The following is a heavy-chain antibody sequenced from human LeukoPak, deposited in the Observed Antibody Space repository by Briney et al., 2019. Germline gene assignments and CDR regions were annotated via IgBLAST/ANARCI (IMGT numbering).Heavy chain of an antibody. V-gene: IGHV4-59*01. J-gene: IGHJ4*02. CDR3: ARSTYYYGSGSYYRRFDY. CDR2: IYYSGST. D-gene: IGHD3-10*01. CDR1: GGSISRYY. Sequence: PSETLSLTCAVSGGSISRYYWSWIRQPPGKGLEWIGYIYYSGSTNYNPSLKSRVTISVDTSKNQFSLKLSSVTAADTAVYYCARSTYYYGSGSYYRRFDYWGQGTLVTVSS.